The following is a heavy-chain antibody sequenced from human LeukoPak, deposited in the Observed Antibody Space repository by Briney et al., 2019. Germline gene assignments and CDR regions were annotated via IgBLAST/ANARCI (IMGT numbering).Heavy chain of an antibody. Sequence: SETLSLTCAVYGGSFRGYYWSWIRQPPGKGLEGVGEMHHSGSTNYNPSLKSRVTISVDTSKNQFSLKLSSVTAADTAVYYCARALQNYYGSGRNPSVGNWFDPWGQGTLVTVSS. CDR3: ARALQNYYGSGRNPSVGNWFDP. D-gene: IGHD3-10*01. CDR2: MHHSGST. J-gene: IGHJ5*02. V-gene: IGHV4-34*01. CDR1: GGSFRGYY.